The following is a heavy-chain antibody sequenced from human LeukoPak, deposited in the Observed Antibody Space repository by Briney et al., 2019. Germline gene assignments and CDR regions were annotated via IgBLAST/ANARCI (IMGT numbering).Heavy chain of an antibody. V-gene: IGHV3-23*01. CDR3: AKKRNESWSGYPDFDY. CDR1: GFTFSTYA. CDR2: VSTSGGST. Sequence: PGGSLRLSCAASGFTFSTYAMNWVRQAPGKGLEWVSGVSTSGGSTYYADSVKGRFTISRDNSKNTLYLQMNSLRAEDTAVYYCAKKRNESWSGYPDFDYWGQGTLVTVSS. D-gene: IGHD3-3*01. J-gene: IGHJ4*02.